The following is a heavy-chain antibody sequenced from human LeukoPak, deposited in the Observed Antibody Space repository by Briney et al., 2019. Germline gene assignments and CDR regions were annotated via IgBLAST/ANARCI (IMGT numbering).Heavy chain of an antibody. D-gene: IGHD2-8*02. Sequence: KASETLSLTCAVHGGTFSGYYWSWIRQPPGKGLEWIGEINPSGSTSYNPSLKSRVTISVDTSKNQFSLNLSSVTAADTAVYYCASRDLLVPAPSPWGQGTLVIVSS. J-gene: IGHJ5*02. V-gene: IGHV4-34*01. CDR1: GGTFSGYY. CDR3: ASRDLLVPAPSP. CDR2: INPSGST.